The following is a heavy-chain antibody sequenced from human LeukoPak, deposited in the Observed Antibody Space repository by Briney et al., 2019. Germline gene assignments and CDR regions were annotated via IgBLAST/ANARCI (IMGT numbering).Heavy chain of an antibody. Sequence: GGSLRLSCAASGFTFSSYGMSWVRQAPGKGLEWVSAISGSGGSTYYADSVKGRFTISRDNSKNTLYLQMNSLRAEDTAVYYCARELRGQETNWFDPWGQGTLVTVSS. CDR2: ISGSGGST. V-gene: IGHV3-23*01. J-gene: IGHJ5*02. D-gene: IGHD1-26*01. CDR3: ARELRGQETNWFDP. CDR1: GFTFSSYG.